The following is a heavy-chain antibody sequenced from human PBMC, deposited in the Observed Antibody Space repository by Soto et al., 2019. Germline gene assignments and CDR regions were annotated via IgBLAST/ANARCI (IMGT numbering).Heavy chain of an antibody. J-gene: IGHJ6*02. Sequence: QVQLHQSGPGLVKPAQTLSLECTVIGGSVNTGDNYWSWVRQSQGRGLEWIGYIYHTGNTFYNPALENRVPMSVDASKNQFSLTLTSVTAADTAVFFCAREPLDGMDVWGQGTNVTVSS. CDR3: AREPLDGMDV. V-gene: IGHV4-30-4*01. CDR2: IYHTGNT. CDR1: GGSVNTGDNY.